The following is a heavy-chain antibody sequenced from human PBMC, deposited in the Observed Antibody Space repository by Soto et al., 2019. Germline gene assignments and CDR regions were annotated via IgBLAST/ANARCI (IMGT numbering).Heavy chain of an antibody. V-gene: IGHV4-59*08. J-gene: IGHJ4*02. CDR2: IYHSGDT. CDR1: GASISNSY. Sequence: QVQLQESGPGLVKPSETLSLTCAVFGASISNSYWTWVRQPPGKGLEYIGYIYHSGDTNYNPSLKSRPTMSLDTSNNQFSLKLSSVTAADTAVYYCARFARLLDYWGQGPLVTVSS. CDR3: ARFARLLDY. D-gene: IGHD6-6*01.